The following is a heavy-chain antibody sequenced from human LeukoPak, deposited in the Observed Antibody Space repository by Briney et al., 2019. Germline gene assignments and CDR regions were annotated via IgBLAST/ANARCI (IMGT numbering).Heavy chain of an antibody. CDR2: INSDGSST. J-gene: IGHJ4*02. CDR3: AKDISSYYDSSGYFDY. D-gene: IGHD3-22*01. V-gene: IGHV3-74*01. CDR1: GFTFSSYW. Sequence: GGSLRLSCAASGFTFSSYWMHWVRQAPGKGLVWVSRINSDGSSTNYADSVKGQFTISRGNAKNSLYLQMNSLRAEDMALYYCAKDISSYYDSSGYFDYWGQGTLVTVSS.